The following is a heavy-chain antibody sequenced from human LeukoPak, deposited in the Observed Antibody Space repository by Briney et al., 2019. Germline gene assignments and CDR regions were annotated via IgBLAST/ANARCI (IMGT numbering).Heavy chain of an antibody. CDR1: GFTFSSYS. CDR2: ISGSGTSI. CDR3: ARDTYYYDSSAYYYWFDP. V-gene: IGHV3-48*04. D-gene: IGHD3-22*01. J-gene: IGHJ5*02. Sequence: GGSLRLSCAASGFTFSSYSMNWVRQAPGKGLEWVSYISGSGTSIYYADSVKGRFTISRDNAKNSLYLQMDSLRAEDTAVYYCARDTYYYDSSAYYYWFDPWGQGTLVTVSS.